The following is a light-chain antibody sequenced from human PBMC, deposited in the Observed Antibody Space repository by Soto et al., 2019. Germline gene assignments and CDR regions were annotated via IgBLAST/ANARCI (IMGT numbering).Light chain of an antibody. CDR1: SSDVGGYNS. CDR2: EVS. Sequence: QSALTQPPSASGSPGQSVTISCTGTSSDVGGYNSVSWCQQYPGKAPKLMIYEVSKRPSGVPDRFSGSKSGNTASLTVSGLQAEDEADYYCAAWDDSLNGVIFGGGTKLTVL. J-gene: IGLJ2*01. CDR3: AAWDDSLNGVI. V-gene: IGLV2-8*01.